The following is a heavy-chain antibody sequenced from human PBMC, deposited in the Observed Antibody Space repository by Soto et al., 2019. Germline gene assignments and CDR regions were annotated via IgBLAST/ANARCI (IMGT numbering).Heavy chain of an antibody. V-gene: IGHV4-30-4*01. D-gene: IGHD7-27*01. J-gene: IGHJ5*01. CDR1: GDSISNLDYF. Sequence: SETLSLTCSVSGDSISNLDYFWAWIRQPPGQALEYIGYIYKSATTYYNPPFESRVAIYVDTSNSQFSLNVTSVTAADTAVYFCARGRYCLTGRCFPNWFDSWGQGALVTVSS. CDR2: IYKSATT. CDR3: ARGRYCLTGRCFPNWFDS.